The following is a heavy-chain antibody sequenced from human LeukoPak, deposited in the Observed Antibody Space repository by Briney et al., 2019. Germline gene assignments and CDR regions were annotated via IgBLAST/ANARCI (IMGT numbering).Heavy chain of an antibody. D-gene: IGHD3-22*01. J-gene: IGHJ4*02. CDR2: IYYSGSS. CDR3: ARAPYYYDSSGYLDY. V-gene: IGHV4-59*01. CDR1: GGSISSYY. Sequence: PSETLSLTCTVSGGSISSYYWSWIRQPPGKGLEWIGYIYYSGSSNYKPSLKSRVTISVDTSKNQFSLKLSSLTAADTAVYYCARAPYYYDSSGYLDYWGQGTLVTVSS.